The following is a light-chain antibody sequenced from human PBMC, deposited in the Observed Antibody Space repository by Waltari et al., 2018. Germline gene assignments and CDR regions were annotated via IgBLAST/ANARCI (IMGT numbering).Light chain of an antibody. V-gene: IGKV2-28*01. CDR3: MQALQTPRAIT. CDR2: LGS. J-gene: IGKJ5*01. Sequence: DIVMTQSPLSLPVTPGEPASMSCRSSQSLLHSNGKNYLNWYLQKPGQSPQLLIYLGSNRAAGVTDRFSGSGSGTDFTLKISRVEAEDVGVYYCMQALQTPRAITFGQGTRLEIK. CDR1: QSLLHSNGKNY.